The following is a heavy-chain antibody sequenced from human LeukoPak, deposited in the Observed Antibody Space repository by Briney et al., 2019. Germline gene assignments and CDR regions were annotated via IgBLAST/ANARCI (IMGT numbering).Heavy chain of an antibody. CDR1: GYTFTGYY. V-gene: IGHV1-2*02. D-gene: IGHD5-12*01. J-gene: IGHJ6*03. CDR2: INPNRGGT. CDR3: ARGYSGYLNPYYYMDV. Sequence: ASVKVSCKASGYTFTGYYMHWVRQAPGPGLEWMGWINPNRGGTNYAQKFQGRVTMTRDTSISTAYMELSRLRSDDTAVYYCARGYSGYLNPYYYMDVWGKGTTVTVSS.